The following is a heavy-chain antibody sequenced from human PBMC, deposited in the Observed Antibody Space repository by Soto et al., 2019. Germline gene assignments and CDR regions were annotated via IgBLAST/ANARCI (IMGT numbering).Heavy chain of an antibody. V-gene: IGHV1-69*06. Sequence: SVKVSCKASGGTFSSYAISWVRQAPGQGLEWMGGIIPIFGTANYAQKFQGRVTITADKSTSTAYMELSSLRSEDTAVYYCARDLGYSNYDYYYGMDVWRQGTTVTVSS. CDR3: ARDLGYSNYDYYYGMDV. D-gene: IGHD4-4*01. CDR1: GGTFSSYA. CDR2: IIPIFGTA. J-gene: IGHJ6*02.